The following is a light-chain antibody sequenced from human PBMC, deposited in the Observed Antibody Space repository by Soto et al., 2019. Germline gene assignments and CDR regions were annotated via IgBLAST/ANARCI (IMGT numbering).Light chain of an antibody. J-gene: IGLJ2*01. CDR2: VNSDGSH. V-gene: IGLV4-69*01. CDR1: SGHSSYA. Sequence: VLTQSPSASASLGASVKLTCTLSSGHSSYAIAWHQQQPGKGPRYLMKVNSDGSHNKGDGIPDRFSGSSSGAERSLTISSLQSEDEADYYCQTWDTGIQVFGGGTKLTVL. CDR3: QTWDTGIQV.